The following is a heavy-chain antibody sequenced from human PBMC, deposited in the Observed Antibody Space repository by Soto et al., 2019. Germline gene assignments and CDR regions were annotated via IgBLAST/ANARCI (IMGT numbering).Heavy chain of an antibody. Sequence: QVQLVQSGAEVKKPGSSVKVSCKASGGTFSSYSINWVRQAPGQGLEWMGEIIPIFGTANYAQKFQGRVTITADESTSTAYMELSSLRCEYTAVYYCARDGGRNSGGIDYWGQGTLVTVSS. D-gene: IGHD1-26*01. V-gene: IGHV1-69*01. CDR1: GGTFSSYS. CDR3: ARDGGRNSGGIDY. J-gene: IGHJ4*02. CDR2: IIPIFGTA.